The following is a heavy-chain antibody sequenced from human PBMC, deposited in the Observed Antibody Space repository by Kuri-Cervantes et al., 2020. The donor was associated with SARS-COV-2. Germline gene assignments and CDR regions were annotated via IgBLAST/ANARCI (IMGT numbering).Heavy chain of an antibody. Sequence: AGSLSLSCAASGFTFSSYAMHWVRQAPGKGLEWVAVMWYDGSNKYYADSVKGRFTISRDNSKNKLYLQMNSLRAEDTAVSYCARDRSGRYYWGTGHYWGQGTLVTVSS. CDR3: ARDRSGRYYWGTGHY. V-gene: IGHV3-33*08. CDR1: GFTFSSYA. D-gene: IGHD1-26*01. J-gene: IGHJ4*02. CDR2: MWYDGSNK.